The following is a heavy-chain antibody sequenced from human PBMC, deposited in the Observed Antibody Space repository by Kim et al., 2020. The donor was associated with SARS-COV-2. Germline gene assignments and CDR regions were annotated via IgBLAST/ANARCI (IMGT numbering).Heavy chain of an antibody. Sequence: GGSLRLSCAASGFTFSSYWMSWVRQAPEKGLEWVASINQEGSEKYHVDSVKGRFAVSRDNAKNTLYLEMNSLRGEDSAVYYCARGLRGFVETPEDYWGHGTLVTVST. J-gene: IGHJ4*01. CDR3: ARGLRGFVETPEDY. CDR2: INQEGSEK. D-gene: IGHD3-3*01. V-gene: IGHV3-7*01. CDR1: GFTFSSYW.